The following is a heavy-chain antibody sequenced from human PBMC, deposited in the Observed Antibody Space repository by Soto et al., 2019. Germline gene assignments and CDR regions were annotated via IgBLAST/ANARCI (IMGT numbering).Heavy chain of an antibody. CDR2: ISGSGGST. J-gene: IGHJ4*02. D-gene: IGHD3-22*01. CDR3: AKDPKYYYDSSGYSGAYDY. CDR1: GFTFSSYA. Sequence: LRLSCAASGFTFSSYAMSWVRQAPGKGLDWVSAISGSGGSTYYADSVKGRFTISRDNSKNTLYLQMNSLRAEDTAVYYCAKDPKYYYDSSGYSGAYDYWGQGTLVTVSS. V-gene: IGHV3-23*01.